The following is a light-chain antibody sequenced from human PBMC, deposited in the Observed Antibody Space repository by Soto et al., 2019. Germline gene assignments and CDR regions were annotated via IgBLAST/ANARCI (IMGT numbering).Light chain of an antibody. CDR3: STYTSASTS. CDR1: SGDIGGYNY. CDR2: EVT. V-gene: IGLV2-14*01. J-gene: IGLJ2*01. Sequence: QSALTQPASVSGSPGQSITISCTGTSGDIGGYNYVSWYQQHPGKAPKLLISEVTNRPSGVSNRFSGSKSGNTASLTISGLQAEDEADYYCSTYTSASTSFGGGTKLTVL.